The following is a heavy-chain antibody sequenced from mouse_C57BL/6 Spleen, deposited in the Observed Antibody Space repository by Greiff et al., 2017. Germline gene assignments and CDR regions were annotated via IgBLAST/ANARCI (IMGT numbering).Heavy chain of an antibody. V-gene: IGHV5-17*01. CDR1: GFTFSDYG. CDR2: ISSGSSTI. CDR3: ARGGGLRLGYYFDY. D-gene: IGHD2-4*01. Sequence: EVKVVESGGGLVKPGGSLKLSCAASGFTFSDYGMHWVRQAPEKGLEWVAYISSGSSTIYYADTVKGRFTISRDNAKNTLFLQMTSLRSEDTAMYYCARGGGLRLGYYFDYWGQGTTLTVSS. J-gene: IGHJ2*01.